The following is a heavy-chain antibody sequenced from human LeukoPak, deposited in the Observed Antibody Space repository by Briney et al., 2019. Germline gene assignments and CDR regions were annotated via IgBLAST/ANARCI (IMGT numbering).Heavy chain of an antibody. J-gene: IGHJ4*02. D-gene: IGHD3-3*01. V-gene: IGHV1-18*01. CDR3: ARGSGITIFGVVIYLDY. CDR1: GYTFTSYG. CDR2: ISAYNGNT. Sequence: ASVKVSCKASGYTFTSYGISWVRQAPGQGLEWMGWISAYNGNTNYAQKLQGRVTMTTDTSTSTAYMELRSLRSDDTAVYYCARGSGITIFGVVIYLDYWGQGTLVTVSS.